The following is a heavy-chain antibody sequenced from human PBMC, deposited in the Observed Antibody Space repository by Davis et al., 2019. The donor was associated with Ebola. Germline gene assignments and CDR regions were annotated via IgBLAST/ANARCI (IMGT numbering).Heavy chain of an antibody. CDR2: AYYSGHT. CDR3: ARRGIPTFYGMDV. CDR1: GDSISGSLYY. J-gene: IGHJ6*02. D-gene: IGHD2-2*02. V-gene: IGHV4-39*01. Sequence: SETLSLTCTVSGDSISGSLYYWGWIRQPPGKGLEWIGSAYYSGHTYYYPSLKSRVTISVDTSKNQFSLILNSVTAADTAVYYCARRGIPTFYGMDVWGQGTTVTVSS.